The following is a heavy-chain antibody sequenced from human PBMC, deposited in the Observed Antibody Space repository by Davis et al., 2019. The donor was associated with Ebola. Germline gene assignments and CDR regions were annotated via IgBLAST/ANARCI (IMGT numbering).Heavy chain of an antibody. Sequence: GESLKISCAASGFTFSGSAMHWVRQASGKGLEWVGRIRSKANSYATAYAASVKGRFTISRDDSKNTAYLQMNSLKTEDTAVYYCAKVGFVVVVAGPFDYWGQGTLVTVSS. CDR3: AKVGFVVVVAGPFDY. J-gene: IGHJ4*02. D-gene: IGHD2-15*01. V-gene: IGHV3-73*01. CDR1: GFTFSGSA. CDR2: IRSKANSYAT.